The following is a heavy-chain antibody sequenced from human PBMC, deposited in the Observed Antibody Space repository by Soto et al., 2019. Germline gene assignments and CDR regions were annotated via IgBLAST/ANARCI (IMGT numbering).Heavy chain of an antibody. D-gene: IGHD2-21*01. CDR3: VRGRHDSGDRNLGHLFDS. CDR2: IHYSGNT. V-gene: IGHV4-59*01. J-gene: IGHJ4*02. CDR1: GDAITNNF. Sequence: SETLSLTCIVSGDAITNNFWTWFRQSPGKGLEWIGLIHYSGNTNYAPSLKSRVTLSTDTSKNHFSLKLTPVTAADTAVYYCVRGRHDSGDRNLGHLFDSGGQGALVTGFS.